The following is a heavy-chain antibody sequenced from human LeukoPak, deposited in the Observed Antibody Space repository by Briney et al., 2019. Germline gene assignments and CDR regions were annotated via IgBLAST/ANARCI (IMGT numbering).Heavy chain of an antibody. V-gene: IGHV3-15*01. CDR3: TSQWCSGGSCYSFSY. CDR2: IKSKTDGGTT. D-gene: IGHD2-15*01. Sequence: GGSLRLSCAASEFTFSNAWMSWVRQAPGKGLEWVGRIKSKTDGGTTDYAAPVKGRFTISRDDSKNTLYLQMNSLKTEDTAVYYCTSQWCSGGSCYSFSYWGQGTLVTVSS. J-gene: IGHJ4*02. CDR1: EFTFSNAW.